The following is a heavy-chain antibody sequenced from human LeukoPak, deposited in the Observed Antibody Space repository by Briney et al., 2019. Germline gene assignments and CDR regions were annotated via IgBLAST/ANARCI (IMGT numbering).Heavy chain of an antibody. Sequence: ASVKVSCKASGGTFSSYAISWVRQAPGQGLEWMGRIIPILGIANYAQKFQGRVTITRDTSASTAYMELSSLRSEDTAVYYCASTPSIRATMVRGVMVFQHWGQGTLVTVSS. J-gene: IGHJ1*01. CDR1: GGTFSSYA. D-gene: IGHD3-10*01. CDR2: IIPILGIA. V-gene: IGHV1-69*04. CDR3: ASTPSIRATMVRGVMVFQH.